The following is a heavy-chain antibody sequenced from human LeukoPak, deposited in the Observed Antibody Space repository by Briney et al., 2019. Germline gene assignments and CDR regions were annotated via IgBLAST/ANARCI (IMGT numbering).Heavy chain of an antibody. CDR2: INPYSGDT. D-gene: IGHD2-2*01. J-gene: IGHJ6*02. V-gene: IGHV1-2*02. CDR1: GYSFTDYY. CDR3: ARVGGYCTTTSCSYGMDV. Sequence: ASVKVSCKASGYSFTDYYLHWVRQAPGQGLEWMGWINPYSGDTNYARKFQGRVTMTRDKSISTAYVELGRLRSDDTAVFYRARVGGYCTTTSCSYGMDVWGQGTTVTVSS.